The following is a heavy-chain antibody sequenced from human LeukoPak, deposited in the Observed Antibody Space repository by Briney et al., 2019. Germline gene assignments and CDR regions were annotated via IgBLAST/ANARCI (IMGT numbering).Heavy chain of an antibody. CDR3: TTEGLYSSSWYWFGGWFDP. Sequence: GGSLRLSCAASGFTFSNAWMSWVRQAPGKGLEWVGRIKSKTDGGTTDYAAPVKGRFTISRDDSKNTLYLQMNSLKTEDTAVYYCTTEGLYSSSWYWFGGWFDPWGQGTLVTVSS. CDR1: GFTFSNAW. V-gene: IGHV3-15*01. J-gene: IGHJ5*02. D-gene: IGHD6-13*01. CDR2: IKSKTDGGTT.